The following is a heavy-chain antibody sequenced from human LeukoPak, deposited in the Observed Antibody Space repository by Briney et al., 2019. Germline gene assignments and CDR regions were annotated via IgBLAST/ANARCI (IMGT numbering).Heavy chain of an antibody. D-gene: IGHD6-13*01. CDR2: IYYSGST. Sequence: SETLSLTCTVSGGSISSYYWSWIRQPPGKGLEWIGHIYYSGSTNYNPSLKSRVTISVDTSKNQFSLKLSSVTAADTAVYYCASRTYSRNYYYYGMDVWGQGTTVTVSS. CDR3: ASRTYSRNYYYYGMDV. J-gene: IGHJ6*02. V-gene: IGHV4-59*08. CDR1: GGSISSYY.